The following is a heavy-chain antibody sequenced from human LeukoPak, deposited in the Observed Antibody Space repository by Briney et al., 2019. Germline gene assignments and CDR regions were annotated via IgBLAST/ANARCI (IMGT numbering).Heavy chain of an antibody. D-gene: IGHD6-6*01. CDR1: GFTFDDYA. Sequence: PGGSLRLSCAASGFTFDDYAMHWVRQAPGKGLEWVSGISWNSGSIGYADSVKGRFTISRDNAKNSLYLQMNSLRAEDTALYYCAKDPYYSSSSPFFDYWGQGTLVTVSS. V-gene: IGHV3-9*01. CDR3: AKDPYYSSSSPFFDY. CDR2: ISWNSGSI. J-gene: IGHJ4*02.